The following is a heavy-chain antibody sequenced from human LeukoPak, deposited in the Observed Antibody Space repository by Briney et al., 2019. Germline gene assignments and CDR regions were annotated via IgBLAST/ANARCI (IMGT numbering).Heavy chain of an antibody. Sequence: SGTLSLTCAVSGGSISSSDWWSWVRQPPGRGLEWIGYIWRSDHTNYNPSLKSRVTMSLDKSKNQFSLKLSSVTAAGTAVYYCARYQNYGGNFDYWGQGTLVTVSS. CDR3: ARYQNYGGNFDY. J-gene: IGHJ4*02. CDR1: GGSISSSDW. CDR2: IWRSDHT. V-gene: IGHV4-4*02. D-gene: IGHD4-23*01.